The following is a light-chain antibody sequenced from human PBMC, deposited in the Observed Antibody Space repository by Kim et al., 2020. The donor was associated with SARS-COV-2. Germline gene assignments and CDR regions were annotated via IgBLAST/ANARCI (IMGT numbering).Light chain of an antibody. V-gene: IGKV3-15*01. CDR1: QSVRNN. CDR3: QQYNDWPLLS. J-gene: IGKJ4*01. CDR2: GAS. Sequence: IVMTQSPATLSVSPGERVTLFCRASQSVRNNLAWYQQRPGQAPRLLLYGASTRATDIPARFSGSGSGTEFTHTIRSLQSEDLAVYYCQQYNDWPLLSFGGGTKVDIK.